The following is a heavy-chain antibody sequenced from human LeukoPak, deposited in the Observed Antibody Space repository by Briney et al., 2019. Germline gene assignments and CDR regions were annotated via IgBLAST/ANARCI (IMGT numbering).Heavy chain of an antibody. D-gene: IGHD6-13*01. J-gene: IGHJ4*02. V-gene: IGHV4-39*07. Sequence: PSETLSLTCTVSGGSISSSSYYWGWIRQPPGKGLEWIGSIYYSGNTYHNPSLKSRVTISVDTSKNQFSLKLSSVTAADTAVYYCARSPDLGSSWYYFDYWGQGTLVTVSS. CDR3: ARSPDLGSSWYYFDY. CDR2: IYYSGNT. CDR1: GGSISSSSYY.